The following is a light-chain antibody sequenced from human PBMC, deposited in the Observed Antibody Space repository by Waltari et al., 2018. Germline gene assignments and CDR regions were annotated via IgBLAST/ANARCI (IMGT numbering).Light chain of an antibody. Sequence: DIQMTQSPSTLSASVGDRVTITCRASQSLSNWLAWYQQKPGKAPKVLIYKASTFESGVPSRFSGSGSGTEFTLTISSLQPDDFATYYCQQYRNLWTFGQGTKVEIK. J-gene: IGKJ1*01. CDR2: KAS. CDR3: QQYRNLWT. V-gene: IGKV1-5*03. CDR1: QSLSNW.